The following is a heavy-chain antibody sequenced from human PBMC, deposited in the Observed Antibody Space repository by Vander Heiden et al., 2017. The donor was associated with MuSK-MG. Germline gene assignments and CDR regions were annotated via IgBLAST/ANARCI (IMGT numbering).Heavy chain of an antibody. CDR2: IRSKANSYAT. Sequence: EVQLVESGGGLVQPGGSLKLSCAASGFTFSGSAMHWVRQASGKGLELVGRIRSKANSYATAYAASGKGRFTISRDDSKNTADLKMNSMKTEATAVYYCTIHALDDSVTGDAFDIWGQGTIVTVFS. CDR3: TIHALDDSVTGDAFDI. J-gene: IGHJ3*02. V-gene: IGHV3-73*02. D-gene: IGHD3-9*01. CDR1: GFTFSGSA.